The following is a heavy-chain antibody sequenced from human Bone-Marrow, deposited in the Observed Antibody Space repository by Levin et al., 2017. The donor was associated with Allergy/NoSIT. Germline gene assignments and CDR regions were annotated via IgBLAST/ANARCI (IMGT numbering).Heavy chain of an antibody. V-gene: IGHV4-31*03. D-gene: IGHD3-16*01. Sequence: SQTLSLTCTVSGDSINSGGYYWNWIRQDPEKGLEWIGYIDYSGSTFHNPSLKSRVVMSVDTSKNRFSLRLTSVTAADTAVYYCARGAFGASGNDDALGILGAGTMVTVSS. CDR3: ARGAFGASGNDDALGI. J-gene: IGHJ3*02. CDR2: IDYSGST. CDR1: GDSINSGGYY.